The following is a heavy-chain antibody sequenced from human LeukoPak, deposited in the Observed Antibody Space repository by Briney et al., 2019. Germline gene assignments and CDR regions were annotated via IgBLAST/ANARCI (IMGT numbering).Heavy chain of an antibody. V-gene: IGHV5-51*01. CDR1: GCSFTSYW. Sequence: GESLKISCKGSGCSFTSYWIGWVRQMPGKGLEWMGIIYPGDSDTRYSPSFQGQVTISADKSISTAYLQWSSLKASDTAMYYCARQKTSDSSWYLYYFDYWGQGTLVTVSS. D-gene: IGHD6-13*01. J-gene: IGHJ4*02. CDR2: IYPGDSDT. CDR3: ARQKTSDSSWYLYYFDY.